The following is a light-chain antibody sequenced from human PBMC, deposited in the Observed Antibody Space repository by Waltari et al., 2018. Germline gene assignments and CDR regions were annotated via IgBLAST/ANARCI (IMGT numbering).Light chain of an antibody. CDR1: SRAVRRSNR. CDR3: CAHAGGGTHYA. Sequence: QSALTQPASVSGSPGQSITISCTGTSRAVRRSNRVSWYQQHPGKGPKILIYEGTQRLSGVSDRFSGSKSGNTASLTLSGLQPEDEADYYCCAHAGGGTHYAFGTGTKVTVL. CDR2: EGT. V-gene: IGLV2-23*01. J-gene: IGLJ1*01.